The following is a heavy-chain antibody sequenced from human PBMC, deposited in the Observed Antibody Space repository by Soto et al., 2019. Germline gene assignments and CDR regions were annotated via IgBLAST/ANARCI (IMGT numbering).Heavy chain of an antibody. CDR2: MYYSGNA. CDR3: AREYPVHSAYFDY. J-gene: IGHJ4*02. CDR1: VASISRYY. V-gene: IGHV4-59*01. Sequence: QVQLQESGPGLLKPSETLSLPCTVSVASISRYYGTWIRQSPGKGLEWIGYMYYSGNANYNPSLRSRITISVDTSKNQFSLNLNSVTAADTAVYYCAREYPVHSAYFDYWGQGILVTVSS. D-gene: IGHD1-26*01.